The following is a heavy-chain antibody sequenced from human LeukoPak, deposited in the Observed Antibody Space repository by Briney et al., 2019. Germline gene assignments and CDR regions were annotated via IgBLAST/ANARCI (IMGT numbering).Heavy chain of an antibody. D-gene: IGHD2/OR15-2a*01. CDR3: ARDCPPQGYLSCPDY. V-gene: IGHV3-64*01. CDR1: GFTFSTYA. J-gene: IGHJ4*01. CDR2: ISSDGGST. Sequence: GGSLRLSCAASGFTFSTYAMHWVRQAPGKGLEYVSAISSDGGSTYYANSVKGRFTISRDNSKNTVYLQMGSLRAEDTAVYYCARDCPPQGYLSCPDYRGQGTLVTVSS.